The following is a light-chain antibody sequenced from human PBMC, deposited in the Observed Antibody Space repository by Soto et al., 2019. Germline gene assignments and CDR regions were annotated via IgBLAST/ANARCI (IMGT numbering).Light chain of an antibody. Sequence: QSVMTQPPSVSAAPGQRVTISCSGSSSNIGGNSESWYQQLPGTAPKLLIYYDDLLPSGVSDRFSGSKSGTSASLAISGLQSEDEADYYCAAWDDSLNGVVFGGGTKLTVL. CDR2: YDD. CDR3: AAWDDSLNGVV. CDR1: SSNIGGNS. J-gene: IGLJ2*01. V-gene: IGLV1-36*01.